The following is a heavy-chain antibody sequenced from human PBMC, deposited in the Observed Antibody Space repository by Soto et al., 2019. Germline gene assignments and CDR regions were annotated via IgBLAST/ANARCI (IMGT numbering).Heavy chain of an antibody. CDR3: ARDGGRHSGGIDY. Sequence: QVQLVQSGAEVKKPGSSVKVSCKASGGTFSSYSINWVRQAPGQGLEWMGEIIPIFGTANYAQKFQGRATITADESTSPAHMELSSLRSEDTAVYYCARDGGRHSGGIDYWGQGTLVTVSS. CDR1: GGTFSSYS. CDR2: IIPIFGTA. D-gene: IGHD1-26*01. J-gene: IGHJ4*02. V-gene: IGHV1-69*01.